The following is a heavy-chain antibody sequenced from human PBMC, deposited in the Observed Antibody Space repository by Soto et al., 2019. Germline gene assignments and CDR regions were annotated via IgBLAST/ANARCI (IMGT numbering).Heavy chain of an antibody. J-gene: IGHJ6*02. V-gene: IGHV3-30-3*01. CDR2: ISYDGSNK. CDR1: GFTFSSYA. CDR3: ARATMVRGVTGYYYYYYGMDV. Sequence: GGSLRLSCAASGFTFSSYAMHWVRQAPGKGLEWVAVISYDGSNKYYADSVKGRFTISRDNSKNTLYLQMNSLRAEDTAVYYCARATMVRGVTGYYYYYYGMDVWGQGTTVTVSS. D-gene: IGHD3-10*01.